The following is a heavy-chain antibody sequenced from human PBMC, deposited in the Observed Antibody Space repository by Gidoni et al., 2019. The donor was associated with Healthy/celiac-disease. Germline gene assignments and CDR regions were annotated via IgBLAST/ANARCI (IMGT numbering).Heavy chain of an antibody. D-gene: IGHD2-2*02. J-gene: IGHJ6*02. CDR1: GGSVSSGRYY. Sequence: QVQLQESGPGLVKPSETLSLTCTVSGGSVSSGRYYWRWIRQPPGKGLEWIGYIYYSGSTNYNPSLKSRVTISVDTSKNQFSLKLSSVTAADTAVYYCARDCSSTSCYTLGGDYYYYGMDVWGQGTTVTVSS. V-gene: IGHV4-61*01. CDR2: IYYSGST. CDR3: ARDCSSTSCYTLGGDYYYYGMDV.